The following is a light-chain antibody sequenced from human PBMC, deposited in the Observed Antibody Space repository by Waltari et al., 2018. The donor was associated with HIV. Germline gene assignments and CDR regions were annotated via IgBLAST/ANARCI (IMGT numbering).Light chain of an antibody. CDR2: DVT. CDR3: SSYTTSASLI. V-gene: IGLV2-14*03. CDR1: RSDIGASNY. Sequence: SALTQPASLPGSPGQSIPISCAATRSDIGASNYVLWYQHHPGKAPKLMIYDVTYRPSGVSNRFSASKSGYTASLTISGLQAEDEAFYYCSSYTTSASLIFGGGTMLTVL. J-gene: IGLJ2*01.